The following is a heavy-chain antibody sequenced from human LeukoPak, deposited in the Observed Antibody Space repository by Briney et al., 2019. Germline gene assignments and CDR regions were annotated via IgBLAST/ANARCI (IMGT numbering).Heavy chain of an antibody. Sequence: SETLSLTCTVSGGSISSSSYYWGWIRQPPGKGLEWIGSIYKSGSTYYNPSLKSRVTISVDTSKNQFSLKLSSVIAADTAVYYCARHPGTDHFDYWGQGTLVTVSS. D-gene: IGHD1-1*01. CDR2: IYKSGST. V-gene: IGHV4-39*01. J-gene: IGHJ4*02. CDR3: ARHPGTDHFDY. CDR1: GGSISSSSYY.